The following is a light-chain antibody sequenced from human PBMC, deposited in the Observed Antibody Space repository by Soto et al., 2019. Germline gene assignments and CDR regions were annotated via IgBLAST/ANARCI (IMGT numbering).Light chain of an antibody. CDR2: QTS. J-gene: IGKJ1*01. V-gene: IGKV3-11*01. Sequence: EIVFTQSPSTLSSFPGDRVTLPCRASQYINTRLAWYQHRPGQSPRLLIYQTSLRAAGIPARFSASGSGTDFTLTISDVQPEDFALYYCHQRQSWPRTFGQGTKVDIK. CDR1: QYINTR. CDR3: HQRQSWPRT.